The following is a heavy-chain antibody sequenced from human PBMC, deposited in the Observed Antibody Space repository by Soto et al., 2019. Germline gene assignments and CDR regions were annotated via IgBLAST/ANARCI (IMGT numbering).Heavy chain of an antibody. D-gene: IGHD3-3*01. CDR1: GFTFSSYD. CDR3: ARGGFTIFGVVTLSDMDV. Sequence: GGSLRLSCAASGFTFSSYDMHWVRQATGKGLEWVSAIGTAGDTYYPGSVKGRFTISRENAKNSLYLQMNSLRAGDTAVYYCARGGFTIFGVVTLSDMDVWGKGTTVTVSS. V-gene: IGHV3-13*01. J-gene: IGHJ6*03. CDR2: IGTAGDT.